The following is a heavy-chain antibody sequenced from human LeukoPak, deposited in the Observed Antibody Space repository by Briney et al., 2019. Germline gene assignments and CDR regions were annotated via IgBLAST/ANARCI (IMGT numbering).Heavy chain of an antibody. V-gene: IGHV3-20*04. J-gene: IGHJ4*02. CDR1: GFTFDDYG. CDR3: ARDRYYYDSSGYYLDY. Sequence: PGGSLRLSCAASGFTFDDYGMSWVRQAPGKGLEWVSGINWNGGSSSYADSVKGRFTISRDNAKNSLYLQMNSLRAEDTALYYCARDRYYYDSSGYYLDYWGQGTLVTVSS. CDR2: INWNGGSS. D-gene: IGHD3-22*01.